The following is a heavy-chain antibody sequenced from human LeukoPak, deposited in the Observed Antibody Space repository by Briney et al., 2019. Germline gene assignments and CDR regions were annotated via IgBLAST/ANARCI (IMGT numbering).Heavy chain of an antibody. D-gene: IGHD3-10*01. V-gene: IGHV4-34*01. CDR2: INHSGST. J-gene: IGHJ4*02. CDR1: GGSFSGYY. CDR3: ARARYYGSGSYYRLDY. Sequence: PSETLSLTCAVYGGSFSGYYWSWIRQPPGKGLEWIGEINHSGSTNYNPSLKSRVTISGDTSKNQFSLKLSSVTAADTAVYYCARARYYGSGSYYRLDYWGQGTLVTVSS.